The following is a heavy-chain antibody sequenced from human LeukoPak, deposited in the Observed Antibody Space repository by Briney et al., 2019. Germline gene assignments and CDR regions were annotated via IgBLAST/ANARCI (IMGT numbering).Heavy chain of an antibody. CDR2: INPNSGGT. CDR1: GYTVTGHY. Sequence: AAVKVSCKASGYTVTGHYLHWVRQAPGQGLEWMGWINPNSGGTNYAQKFQGRVTMTRDTSINTAYMELSSLTSDDTAVYYCARGPFQASYYYYYYYMDVWGKGTTVTVSS. V-gene: IGHV1-2*02. D-gene: IGHD2/OR15-2a*01. J-gene: IGHJ6*03. CDR3: ARGPFQASYYYYYYYMDV.